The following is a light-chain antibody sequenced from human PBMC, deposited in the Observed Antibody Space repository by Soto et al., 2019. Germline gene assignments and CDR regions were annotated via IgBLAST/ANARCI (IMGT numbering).Light chain of an antibody. CDR2: DVS. Sequence: QSALTQPASVSGSPGQSITISCTGTSSDVGGYNYVSWYQQHPGKAPQLMIYDVSNRPSGVSNRFSGSKSGNTASLTISGRQAEDEADYYCSSYTSSSTLVFGGGTKVTVL. CDR3: SSYTSSSTLV. V-gene: IGLV2-14*01. CDR1: SSDVGGYNY. J-gene: IGLJ2*01.